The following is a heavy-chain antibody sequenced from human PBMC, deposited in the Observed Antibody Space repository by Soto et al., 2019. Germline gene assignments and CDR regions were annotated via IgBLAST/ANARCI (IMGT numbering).Heavy chain of an antibody. D-gene: IGHD5-12*01. J-gene: IGHJ4*02. V-gene: IGHV1-18*01. CDR2: ISGYNGNT. Sequence: QVQLVQSGAEVKKPGASVKVSCKASGFSFTRYGVTWLRQAPVQGLEGMGWISGYNGNTNYAQKIQGRVTMTTGTSTGTAYMALRSLRSDDTAIYYCARDRGLYSAYCKFDYWGQGTLVSVSS. CDR1: GFSFTRYG. CDR3: ARDRGLYSAYCKFDY.